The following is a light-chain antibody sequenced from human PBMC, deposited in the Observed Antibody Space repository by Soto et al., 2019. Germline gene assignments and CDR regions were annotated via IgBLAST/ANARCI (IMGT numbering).Light chain of an antibody. V-gene: IGLV2-14*01. CDR1: SSDIGDYNY. J-gene: IGLJ1*01. CDR2: EVS. CDR3: SSFTGTNSFV. Sequence: QSVLTQPASVSGSPGQSITISCTGISSDIGDYNYVSWYQQHPGEAPKLMIYEVSNRPSGVSNRFSGSKSGNTASLTISGLQAEDEANYYCSSFTGTNSFVFGTGTKVTVL.